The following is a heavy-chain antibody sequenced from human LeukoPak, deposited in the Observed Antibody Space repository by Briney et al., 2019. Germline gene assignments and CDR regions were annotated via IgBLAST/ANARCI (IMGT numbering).Heavy chain of an antibody. D-gene: IGHD2-21*02. CDR3: ARDDNDVVVTAMRP. CDR1: GYTFTSYA. J-gene: IGHJ5*02. Sequence: ASVKVSCKASGYTFTSYAMHWVRQAPGQRLEWMGWINAGNGNTKYSQKFQGRVTMTRDTSTSTVYMELSSLRSEDTAVYYCARDDNDVVVTAMRPWGQGTLVTVSS. CDR2: INAGNGNT. V-gene: IGHV1-3*01.